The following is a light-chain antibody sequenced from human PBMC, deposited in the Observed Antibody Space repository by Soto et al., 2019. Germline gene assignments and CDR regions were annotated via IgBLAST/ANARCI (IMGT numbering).Light chain of an antibody. CDR2: DNT. CDR3: QSFDNALSAWV. Sequence: QSVLTQPPSVSGAPGERVTISYTGSSSDIGAGYRVRWYQQVPGTAPKLLIYDNTNRPSGVSVRFSGSKSGTSASLAISGLQAEDEADYYCQSFDNALSAWVFGGGTKLTVL. V-gene: IGLV1-40*01. CDR1: SSDIGAGYR. J-gene: IGLJ3*02.